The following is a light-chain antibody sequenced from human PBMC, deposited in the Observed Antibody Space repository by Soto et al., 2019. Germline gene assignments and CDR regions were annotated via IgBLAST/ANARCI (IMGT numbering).Light chain of an antibody. J-gene: IGKJ1*01. CDR2: GAS. CDR3: HQYVNAPWT. Sequence: EIVLTQSPGTLSLSPGERATLSCRASQTVSGRYLAWYQQKPGQAPRLLIYGASSRATGIPDRLSGSGSGTDFTLTISSLEPEDFAVYYCHQYVNAPWTLGQGTKVEIK. CDR1: QTVSGRY. V-gene: IGKV3-20*01.